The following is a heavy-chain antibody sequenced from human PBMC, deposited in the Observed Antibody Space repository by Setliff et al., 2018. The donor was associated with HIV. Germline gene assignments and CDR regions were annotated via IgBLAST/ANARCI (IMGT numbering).Heavy chain of an antibody. Sequence: PGGSLRLSCAASGFTFSNYEMNWVRQAPGKGLEWVSYISSSSSYTNYADSVKGRFTISRDNAKNSLYLQMNSLRAEDTAVYYCARAYYDSSGYYFEGNWFDSWGQGTLVTVSS. CDR2: ISSSSSYT. J-gene: IGHJ5*01. V-gene: IGHV3-11*05. D-gene: IGHD3-22*01. CDR3: ARAYYDSSGYYFEGNWFDS. CDR1: GFTFSNYE.